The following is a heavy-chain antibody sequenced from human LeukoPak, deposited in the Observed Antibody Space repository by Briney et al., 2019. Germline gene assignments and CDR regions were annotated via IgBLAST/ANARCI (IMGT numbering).Heavy chain of an antibody. CDR2: IYPGDSET. D-gene: IGHD2-2*01. CDR1: GYSFTNYW. CDR3: ARLFYATSSRPYFQH. Sequence: GESLKISCKGSGYSFTNYWIGWVRQMPGKGLEWMGIIYPGDSETIYSPSFQGQVTISADKSITTAYLQWSSLKASDTAMYHCARLFYATSSRPYFQHWGQGTLVTVSS. V-gene: IGHV5-51*01. J-gene: IGHJ1*01.